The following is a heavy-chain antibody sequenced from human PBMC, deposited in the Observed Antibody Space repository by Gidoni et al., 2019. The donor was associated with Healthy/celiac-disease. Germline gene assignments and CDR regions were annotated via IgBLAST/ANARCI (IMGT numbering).Heavy chain of an antibody. Sequence: EVQLVESGGGLVQPGGSLKLSCAASGFTFSGSGMHWVRQASGKGLEWVGRIRSKANSYATAYAASVKGRFTISRDDSKNTAYLQMNSLKTEDTAVYYCTSGNYDFWSGYYFDYWGQGTLVTVSS. CDR1: GFTFSGSG. CDR3: TSGNYDFWSGYYFDY. V-gene: IGHV3-73*02. D-gene: IGHD3-3*01. CDR2: IRSKANSYAT. J-gene: IGHJ4*02.